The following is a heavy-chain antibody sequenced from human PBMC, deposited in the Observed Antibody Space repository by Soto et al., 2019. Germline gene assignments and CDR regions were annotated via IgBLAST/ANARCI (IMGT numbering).Heavy chain of an antibody. CDR3: ARASGCSGDSCAFDP. D-gene: IGHD2-15*01. J-gene: IGHJ5*02. CDR2: IYYSGST. CDR1: GGSLSSYY. Sequence: SETLSLTCVVSGGSLSSYYWSWIRQPPGKGLEWIGYIYYSGSTNYNPSLKSRVTISVDTSKNQFSLKLSSVTAADTAVYYCARASGCSGDSCAFDPWGQGTLVTVSS. V-gene: IGHV4-59*01.